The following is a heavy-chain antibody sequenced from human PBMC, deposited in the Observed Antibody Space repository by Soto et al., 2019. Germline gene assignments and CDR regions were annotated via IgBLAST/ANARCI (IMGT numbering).Heavy chain of an antibody. CDR2: INYSGFT. V-gene: IGHV4-61*01. CDR1: GGSVSSGSYY. D-gene: IGHD4-17*01. Sequence: AETLSLTCTDSGGSVSSGSYYWGWIRQPPGKGLEWIGYINYSGFTNDNPSLKSRVTISVDTSKNQFSLKLASVTAADTAVYYCAREEATLRWQTSAWGQGALVTVSS. CDR3: AREEATLRWQTSA. J-gene: IGHJ5*02.